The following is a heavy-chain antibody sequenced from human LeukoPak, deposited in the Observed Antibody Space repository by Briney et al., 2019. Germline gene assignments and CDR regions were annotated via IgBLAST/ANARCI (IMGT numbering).Heavy chain of an antibody. CDR3: AKDLSPNYYDSSGYENPFDY. J-gene: IGHJ4*02. D-gene: IGHD3-22*01. CDR2: ISSSSSTI. V-gene: IGHV3-48*01. CDR1: GFTFSSYS. Sequence: PGGSLRLSCAASGFTFSSYSMNWVRQAPGKGLEWVSYISSSSSTIYYADSVKGRFTISRDNSKNTLYLQMNSLRAEDTAVYYCAKDLSPNYYDSSGYENPFDYWGQGTLVTVSS.